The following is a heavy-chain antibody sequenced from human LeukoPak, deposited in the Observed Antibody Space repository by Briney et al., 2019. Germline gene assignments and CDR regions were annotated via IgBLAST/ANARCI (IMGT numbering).Heavy chain of an antibody. V-gene: IGHV1-69*13. CDR2: IIPIFGTA. CDR3: ARVRRDGYNLDAFDI. D-gene: IGHD5-24*01. J-gene: IGHJ3*02. CDR1: GGTFSSYA. Sequence: EASVKVSCKASGGTFSSYAISWVRQAPGQGLEWMGGIIPIFGTANYAQKFQGRVTITADESTSTAYMELSSLRSEDTAVYYCARVRRDGYNLDAFDIWGQGTMVTVSS.